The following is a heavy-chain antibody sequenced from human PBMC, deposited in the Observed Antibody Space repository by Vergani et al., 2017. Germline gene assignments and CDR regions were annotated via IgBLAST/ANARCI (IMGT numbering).Heavy chain of an antibody. Sequence: EVQLVQSGAEVKKPGESLKISCKGSGYSFTSYWIGWVRQRPGRGLEWRGIIYPGDSEVKSNPTFRGQVIFSADTSVNTAYLQWRSLQASDTATYFCASGGHGSENGGALQLWGQGTNITVSS. CDR3: ASGGHGSENGGALQL. V-gene: IGHV5-51*03. D-gene: IGHD3-10*01. J-gene: IGHJ3*01. CDR2: IYPGDSEV. CDR1: GYSFTSYW.